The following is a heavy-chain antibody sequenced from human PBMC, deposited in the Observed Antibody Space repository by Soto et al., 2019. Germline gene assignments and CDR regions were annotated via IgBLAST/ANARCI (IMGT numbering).Heavy chain of an antibody. V-gene: IGHV4-30-4*01. CDR3: ARVPGVGATYFDY. D-gene: IGHD1-26*01. Sequence: QVQLQESGPGLVKPSQTLSLTCTVSGGSISSGDYYWSWIRQPPGKGLEWIGYIYYSGSTYYNPSLKSRVTIAVDTSKNQFSRKLSSVTAADTAVYYCARVPGVGATYFDYWGQGTLVTVSS. CDR1: GGSISSGDYY. J-gene: IGHJ4*02. CDR2: IYYSGST.